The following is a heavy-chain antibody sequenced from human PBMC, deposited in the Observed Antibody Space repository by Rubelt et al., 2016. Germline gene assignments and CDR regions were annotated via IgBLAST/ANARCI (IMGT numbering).Heavy chain of an antibody. CDR3: ASSRAGFYGR. J-gene: IGHJ4*02. V-gene: IGHV4-39*07. D-gene: IGHD3-16*01. Sequence: QLQLQESGPGLVKPSETLSLTCTVSGGSISGRGYYWVWIRQPPGKGLEWIGSIYSTGSTYSNLSLKSRVTISVDTSKKQFSLKLGSVTAADTAVYYCASSRAGFYGRWGQGTLVTVSS. CDR1: GGSISGRGYY. CDR2: IYSTGST.